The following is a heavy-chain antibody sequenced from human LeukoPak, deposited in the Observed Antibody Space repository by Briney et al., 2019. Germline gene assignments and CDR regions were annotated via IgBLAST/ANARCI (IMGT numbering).Heavy chain of an antibody. CDR3: AKDEQLWHY. CDR1: GFTFSSYA. J-gene: IGHJ4*02. V-gene: IGHV3-30-3*01. CDR2: ISYDGSNK. Sequence: GRSLRLSCAASGFTFSSYAMHWVRQAPGKGLEWVAVISYDGSNKYYADSVKGRFTISRDNSKNTLYLQMNSLRAEDTAVYYCAKDEQLWHYWGQGTLVTVSS. D-gene: IGHD5-18*01.